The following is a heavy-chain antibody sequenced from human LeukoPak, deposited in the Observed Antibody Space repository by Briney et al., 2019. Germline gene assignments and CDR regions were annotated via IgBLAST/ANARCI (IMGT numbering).Heavy chain of an antibody. Sequence: GGSLRLSCAASGFTVSSNYMSWVRQAPGKGLEWVSVIYSGGSTCYADSVKGRFTISRDNSKNTLYLQMNSLRAEDTAVYYCARDSRVAVAGELADYYYGMDVWGQGTTVTVSS. V-gene: IGHV3-66*01. D-gene: IGHD6-19*01. J-gene: IGHJ6*02. CDR3: ARDSRVAVAGELADYYYGMDV. CDR2: IYSGGST. CDR1: GFTVSSNY.